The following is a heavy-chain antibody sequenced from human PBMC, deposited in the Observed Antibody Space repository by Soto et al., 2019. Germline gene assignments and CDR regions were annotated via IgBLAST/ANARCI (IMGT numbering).Heavy chain of an antibody. Sequence: PSEILSLTCAVSGGSISSGGYSWSWIRQPPGKGLEWIGYIYHSGSMYYNPSLKSRVTISVDRSKNQFSLKLSSVTAADTAVYYCARVPDYGGQGTLVTVSS. CDR1: GGSISSGGYS. CDR2: IYHSGSM. J-gene: IGHJ4*02. V-gene: IGHV4-30-2*01. CDR3: ARVPDY.